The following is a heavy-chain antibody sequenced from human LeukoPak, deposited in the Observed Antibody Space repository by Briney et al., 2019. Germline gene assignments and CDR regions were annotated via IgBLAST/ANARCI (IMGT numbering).Heavy chain of an antibody. CDR1: GGSTSSSSYY. CDR2: IYYSGST. D-gene: IGHD3-3*01. CDR3: ARDSLNYDFWSGYYKGLGYYYGMDV. J-gene: IGHJ6*02. V-gene: IGHV4-39*02. Sequence: SETLSLTCTVSGGSTSSSSYYWGWIRQPPGKGLEWIGSIYYSGSTYYNPSLKSRVTISVDTSKNQFSLKLSSVTAADTAVYYCARDSLNYDFWSGYYKGLGYYYGMDVWGQGTTVTVSS.